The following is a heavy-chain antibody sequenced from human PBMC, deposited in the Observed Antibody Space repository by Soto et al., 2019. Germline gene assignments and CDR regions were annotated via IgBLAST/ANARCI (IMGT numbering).Heavy chain of an antibody. D-gene: IGHD5-18*01. CDR3: AFWGYSYGYDVYYYGMDV. CDR1: GFTFSSYS. V-gene: IGHV3-21*01. CDR2: ISSSSSYI. J-gene: IGHJ6*02. Sequence: PGGSLRLSCAASGFTFSSYSMNWVRQAPGKGLEWVPSISSSSSYIYYADSVKGRFTISRDNAKNSLYLQMNSLRAEDTAVYYCAFWGYSYGYDVYYYGMDVWGQGTTVTVSS.